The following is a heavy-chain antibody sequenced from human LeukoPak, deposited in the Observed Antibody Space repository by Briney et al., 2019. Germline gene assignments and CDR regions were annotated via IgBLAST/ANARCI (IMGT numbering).Heavy chain of an antibody. V-gene: IGHV3-21*01. CDR2: ISSSSSYI. CDR1: GYTFSSYS. Sequence: SCKASGYTFSSYSMNWVRQAPGKGLEWVSSISSSSSYIYYADSVKGRFTISRDNSKNTLYLQMNSLRAEDTAVYYCAAMTSVTTGDYWGQGTLVTVSS. J-gene: IGHJ4*02. CDR3: AAMTSVTTGDY. D-gene: IGHD4-11*01.